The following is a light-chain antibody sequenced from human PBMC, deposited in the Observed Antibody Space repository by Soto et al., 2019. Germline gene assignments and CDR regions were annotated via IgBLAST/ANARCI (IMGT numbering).Light chain of an antibody. CDR1: SSDVGGYNY. Sequence: QSALTQPASVSGSPGQSITISCTGTSSDVGGYNYVSWYQQHPGKAPKLMIYDVSDRPSGVSNRFSGSKSGNTASLTIYGLQAEDEADYYCSSYTSSSTRVFGTGTKHTVL. V-gene: IGLV2-14*01. J-gene: IGLJ1*01. CDR2: DVS. CDR3: SSYTSSSTRV.